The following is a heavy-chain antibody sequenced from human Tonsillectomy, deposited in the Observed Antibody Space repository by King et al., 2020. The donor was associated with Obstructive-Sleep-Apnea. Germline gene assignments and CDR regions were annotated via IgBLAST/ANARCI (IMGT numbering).Heavy chain of an antibody. V-gene: IGHV4-59*01. J-gene: IGHJ4*02. CDR1: GGSISNYY. D-gene: IGHD6-6*01. CDR2: ISYSGST. CDR3: ARDSSIFYYFDY. Sequence: VQLQESGPGLVKPSETLSLTCTVSGGSISNYYWSWIRQPPGKGLEWIGYISYSGSTNYNPYLKSRVTISVDTSKNQFSLKLSSVTAADPAVYYCARDSSIFYYFDYWGQGTLVTVSS.